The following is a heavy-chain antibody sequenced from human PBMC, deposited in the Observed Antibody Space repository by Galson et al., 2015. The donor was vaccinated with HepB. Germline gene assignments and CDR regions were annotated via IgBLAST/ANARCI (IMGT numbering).Heavy chain of an antibody. J-gene: IGHJ2*01. CDR3: AKDLFSLGMGWSFDI. Sequence: SLRLSCAASGFTFNDYTIHWVRQAPGKGLEWVSLIGWDGGSKLYADSVKGRFTISRDNIKNSLFLQMDSLRPEDTALYYCAKDLFSLGMGWSFDIWGRGTLVTVSS. D-gene: IGHD1-26*01. CDR2: IGWDGGSK. V-gene: IGHV3-43*01. CDR1: GFTFNDYT.